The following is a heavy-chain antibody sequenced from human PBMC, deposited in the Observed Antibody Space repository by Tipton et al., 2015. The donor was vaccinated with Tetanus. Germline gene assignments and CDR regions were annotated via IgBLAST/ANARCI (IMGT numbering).Heavy chain of an antibody. D-gene: IGHD6-13*01. V-gene: IGHV4-59*01. Sequence: LSCTVSGGSIYNYYWTWVRQSPGKAPEWIGYISDSGTTNYNPSLQSRVTIIVDTSRNQFSLKVTSLTAADTAVYYCARRGGRQQMLPKYLDYWGKGTLVTVSS. J-gene: IGHJ4*02. CDR3: ARRGGRQQMLPKYLDY. CDR1: GGSIYNYY. CDR2: ISDSGTT.